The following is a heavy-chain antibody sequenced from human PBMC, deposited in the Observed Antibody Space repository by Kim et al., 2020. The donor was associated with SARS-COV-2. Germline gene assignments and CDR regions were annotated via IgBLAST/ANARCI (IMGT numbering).Heavy chain of an antibody. J-gene: IGHJ3*02. V-gene: IGHV3-21*01. Sequence: GGSLRLSRAASGFTFSSYSMNWVRQAPGKGLEWVSSISSSSSYIYYADSVKGRFTISRDNAKNSLYLQMNSLRAEDTAVYYCARDGASVFAFDIWGQGTMVTVSS. CDR3: ARDGASVFAFDI. CDR2: ISSSSSYI. CDR1: GFTFSSYS. D-gene: IGHD1-26*01.